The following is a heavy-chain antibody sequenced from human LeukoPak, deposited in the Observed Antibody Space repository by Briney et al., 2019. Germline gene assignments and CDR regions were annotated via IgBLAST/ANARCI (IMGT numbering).Heavy chain of an antibody. CDR1: GGSISSYY. CDR3: ASLVADYDSSGYPSFDY. Sequence: SPSETLSLTCTVSGGSISSYYWSWIRQPAGKGLEWIGRIYTSGSTNYNPSLKSRVTMSVDTSKNQFSLKLSSVTAADTAVYYCASLVADYDSSGYPSFDYWGQGTLVTVSS. V-gene: IGHV4-4*07. D-gene: IGHD3-22*01. CDR2: IYTSGST. J-gene: IGHJ4*02.